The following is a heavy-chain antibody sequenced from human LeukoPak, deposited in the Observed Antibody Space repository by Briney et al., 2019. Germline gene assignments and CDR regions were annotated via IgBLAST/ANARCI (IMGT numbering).Heavy chain of an antibody. CDR2: VFPADSDT. CDR3: ARRYWNDVKWTYYFDY. Sequence: GESLKISCKGSGYTFSNHWIGWVRQMPGKGLEWMGIVFPADSDTRYSPSFQGQVTISADKSISTAYLQWSSLKASDTAMYYCARRYWNDVKWTYYFDYWGQGTLVTVSS. D-gene: IGHD1-1*01. J-gene: IGHJ4*02. V-gene: IGHV5-51*01. CDR1: GYTFSNHW.